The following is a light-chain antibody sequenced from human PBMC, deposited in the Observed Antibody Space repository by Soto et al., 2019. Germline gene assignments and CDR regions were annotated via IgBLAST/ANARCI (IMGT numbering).Light chain of an antibody. Sequence: QSALTQPASVSGSPGRSITISCTVTSSDIGGSNMVSWYQQHPRKAPKLMIYEVTNRPSGISDRFSASKSGNTASLTISGLHAEDEGDYYCSPYTRATTYVFGTGTKVTV. CDR3: SPYTRATTYV. CDR1: SSDIGGSNM. CDR2: EVT. J-gene: IGLJ1*01. V-gene: IGLV2-14*01.